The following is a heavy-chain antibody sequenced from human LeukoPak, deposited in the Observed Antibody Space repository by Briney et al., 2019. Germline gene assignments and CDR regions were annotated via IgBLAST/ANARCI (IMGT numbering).Heavy chain of an antibody. CDR1: GFTFSSYS. CDR2: ISSSSSTI. CDR3: ARSTGIAVAGYFDY. Sequence: GGSLRLSCAASGFTFSSYSMSWVRQAPGKGLEWVSYISSSSSTIYYADSVKGRFTISRDNAKNSLYLQMNSLRAEDTAVYYCARSTGIAVAGYFDYWGQGTLVTVSS. J-gene: IGHJ4*02. D-gene: IGHD6-19*01. V-gene: IGHV3-48*01.